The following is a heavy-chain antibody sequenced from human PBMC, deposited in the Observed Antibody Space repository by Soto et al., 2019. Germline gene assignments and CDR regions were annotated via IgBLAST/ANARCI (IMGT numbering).Heavy chain of an antibody. J-gene: IGHJ5*02. CDR2: IIPIFGTA. D-gene: IGHD2-2*01. CDR1: GGTFSSYA. Sequence: SVKVSCKASGGTFSSYAISWVRQAPGQGLEWMGGIIPIFGTANYAQKFQGGVTITADESTSTAYMELSSLRSEGTAVYYCASGHCSSTSCYRYWFDPWGQGTLVTVSS. CDR3: ASGHCSSTSCYRYWFDP. V-gene: IGHV1-69*13.